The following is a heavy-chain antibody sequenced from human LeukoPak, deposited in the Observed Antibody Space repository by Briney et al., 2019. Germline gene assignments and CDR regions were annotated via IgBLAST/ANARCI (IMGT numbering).Heavy chain of an antibody. V-gene: IGHV1-69*13. Sequence: SVKVSCKASGYTFTSYDINWVRQAPGQGLEWMGEIIPMFGTANYAQKFQGRVTITADESTSTAFMELSSLRSEDTAVYYCARGEDAFDIWGQGTMVTVSS. CDR2: IIPMFGTA. CDR3: ARGEDAFDI. J-gene: IGHJ3*02. CDR1: GYTFTSYD.